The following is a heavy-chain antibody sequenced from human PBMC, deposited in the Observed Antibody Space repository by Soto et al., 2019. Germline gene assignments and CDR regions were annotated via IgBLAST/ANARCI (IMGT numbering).Heavy chain of an antibody. V-gene: IGHV3-23*01. D-gene: IGHD2-8*01. CDR2: ISGGGGST. J-gene: IGHJ4*02. CDR3: SRNCTSGVCSNY. Sequence: EVQLLESGGGLVQPGGSLRLSCAAYGFTFSTYAMSWVRQAPGKGLEWVSAISGGGGSTYYADSVKGRFTISRDNSKNTMNLQMNRMRAEDADVYYCSRNCTSGVCSNYWGQGTLVTVSS. CDR1: GFTFSTYA.